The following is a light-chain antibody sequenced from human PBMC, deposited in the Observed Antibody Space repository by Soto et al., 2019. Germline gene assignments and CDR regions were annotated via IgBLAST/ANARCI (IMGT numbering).Light chain of an antibody. CDR2: AAS. V-gene: IGKV1-39*01. Sequence: DIQMTQSPSSLSVSVGDRVTITCRASQSISRYLNWYQQKPGKGPKLLIYAASSLQSGVPSRFSGSGSGTEFTLTISSLQPDDFGTYYCQQYNTLWTFGQGTKVDIK. CDR1: QSISRY. J-gene: IGKJ1*01. CDR3: QQYNTLWT.